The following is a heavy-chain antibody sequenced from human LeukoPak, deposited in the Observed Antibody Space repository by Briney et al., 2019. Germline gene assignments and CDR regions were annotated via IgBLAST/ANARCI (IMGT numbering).Heavy chain of an antibody. CDR3: ARWATGIDY. CDR2: IYHSGST. Sequence: SGTLSLSCAVSGGSISSSYWWSWVRQPPGKGLEWIGEIYHSGSTNYNQSLKSRVAMSVDKSKSQFSLMLSSVTAADTAVYYCARWATGIDYWGQGILVTVSS. CDR1: GGSISSSYW. V-gene: IGHV4-4*02. J-gene: IGHJ4*02.